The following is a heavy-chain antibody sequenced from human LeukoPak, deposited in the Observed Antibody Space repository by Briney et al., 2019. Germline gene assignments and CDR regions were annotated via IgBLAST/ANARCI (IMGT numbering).Heavy chain of an antibody. V-gene: IGHV3-23*01. CDR2: ISDSGGTT. CDR1: GFTFRSYA. Sequence: GGSLRLSCAASGFTFRSYAISWVRQAPGKGLEWVSGISDSGGTTYYADSVKGRFTISRDNSKNTLYLQMNSLRAEDTAVYYCAKSYRSGYYYWDCWGQGTLVTVSS. CDR3: AKSYRSGYYYWDC. J-gene: IGHJ4*02. D-gene: IGHD3-22*01.